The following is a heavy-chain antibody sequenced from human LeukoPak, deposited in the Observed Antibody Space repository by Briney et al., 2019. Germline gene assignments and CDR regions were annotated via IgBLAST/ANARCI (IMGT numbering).Heavy chain of an antibody. CDR2: IKSKTDGGTT. CDR3: TSFGSYRLYY. D-gene: IGHD3-16*02. V-gene: IGHV3-15*01. CDR1: GFTFSNYW. Sequence: GGSLRLSCAVSGFTFSNYWMSWVRQAPGEGLEWVGRIKSKTDGGTTDYAAPVKGRFTISRDDSKNTLYLQMNSLKTEDTAVYYCTSFGSYRLYYWGQGTLVTASS. J-gene: IGHJ4*02.